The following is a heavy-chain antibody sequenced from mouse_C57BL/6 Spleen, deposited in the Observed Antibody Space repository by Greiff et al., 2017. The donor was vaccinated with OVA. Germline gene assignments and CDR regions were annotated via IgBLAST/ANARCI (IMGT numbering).Heavy chain of an antibody. D-gene: IGHD2-5*01. CDR3: ARPAYYSNYVYGY. Sequence: EVQLQQSGPELVKPGASVKISCKASGYTFTDYYMNWVKQSHGKSLEWIGDINPNTGGTSYNQKFKGKATLTVDKSSSTAYMELRSLTSEDSAVDYCARPAYYSNYVYGYWGQGTTLTVAS. CDR1: GYTFTDYY. CDR2: INPNTGGT. V-gene: IGHV1-26*01. J-gene: IGHJ2*01.